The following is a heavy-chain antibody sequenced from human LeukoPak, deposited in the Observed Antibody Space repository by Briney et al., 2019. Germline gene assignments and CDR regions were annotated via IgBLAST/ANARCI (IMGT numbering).Heavy chain of an antibody. Sequence: ASVKVSCKASGYTFTSYDINWVRQATGQGLEWMGWMNPNSGNTGYAQKFQGRVTITRNTSISTAYMELSSLRSEDTAVYYCARDGYCGGDCYSPPQHWGQGTLVTVSS. D-gene: IGHD2-21*01. J-gene: IGHJ1*01. CDR2: MNPNSGNT. CDR1: GYTFTSYD. V-gene: IGHV1-8*03. CDR3: ARDGYCGGDCYSPPQH.